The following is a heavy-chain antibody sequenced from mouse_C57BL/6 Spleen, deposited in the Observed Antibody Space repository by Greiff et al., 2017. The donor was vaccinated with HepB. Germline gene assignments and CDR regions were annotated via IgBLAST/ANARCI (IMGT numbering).Heavy chain of an antibody. J-gene: IGHJ3*01. CDR2: IYPGSGNT. CDR1: GYTFTDYY. D-gene: IGHD3-2*02. Sequence: VQLVESGAELVRPGASVKLSCKASGYTFTDYYINWVKQRPGQGLEWIARIYPGSGNTYYNEKFKGKATLTAEKSSSTAYMQLSSLTSEDSAVYFCARGSSGSPWFAYWGQGTLVTVSA. CDR3: ARGSSGSPWFAY. V-gene: IGHV1-76*01.